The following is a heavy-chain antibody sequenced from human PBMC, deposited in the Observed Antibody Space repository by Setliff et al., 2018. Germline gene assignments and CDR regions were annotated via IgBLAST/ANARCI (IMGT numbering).Heavy chain of an antibody. Sequence: GASVKVSCKASGGTFSSYAISWVRQAPGQGLEWMGGIIPILGIANYAQKFQGRVTITADESTSTAYMELSSLRSEDTAVYYCARPNDSSGYYYHYWGQGTLVTVSS. D-gene: IGHD3-22*01. CDR3: ARPNDSSGYYYHY. CDR2: IIPILGIA. CDR1: GGTFSSYA. J-gene: IGHJ4*02. V-gene: IGHV1-69*10.